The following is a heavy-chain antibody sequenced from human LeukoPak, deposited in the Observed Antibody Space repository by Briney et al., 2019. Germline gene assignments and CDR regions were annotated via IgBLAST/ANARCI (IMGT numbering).Heavy chain of an antibody. CDR3: AKADSGSYNDY. J-gene: IGHJ4*02. D-gene: IGHD1-26*01. CDR1: GFTFSSYS. V-gene: IGHV3-48*01. Sequence: PGGSLRLSCAASGFTFSSYSMNWVRQAPGKGLEWVSYISSSSSTIYYADSVKGRFTISRDNSKNTLYLQMNSLRAEDTAVYYCAKADSGSYNDYWGQGTLVTVSS. CDR2: ISSSSSTI.